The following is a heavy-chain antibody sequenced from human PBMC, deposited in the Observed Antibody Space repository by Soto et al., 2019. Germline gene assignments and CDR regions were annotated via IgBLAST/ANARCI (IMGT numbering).Heavy chain of an antibody. CDR1: GFTVSNAW. D-gene: IGHD5-18*01. J-gene: IGHJ4*02. Sequence: EVQLVESGGGVVKPGGSLRLSCAASGFTVSNAWMSWVRQAPGKGLAWVGRIKSKTDGGTTEYDAPVKGRFTISRADSKNTLYLQMNSLKTEDTAVYYCTRYSYGASEYWGQGTLVTVSS. V-gene: IGHV3-15*01. CDR3: TRYSYGASEY. CDR2: IKSKTDGGTT.